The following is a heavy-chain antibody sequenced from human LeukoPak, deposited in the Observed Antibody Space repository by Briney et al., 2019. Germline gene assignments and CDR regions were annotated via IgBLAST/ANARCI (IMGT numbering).Heavy chain of an antibody. CDR3: ARSHGSYSAFFDY. CDR2: IYYSGST. V-gene: IGHV4-59*13. D-gene: IGHD1-26*01. J-gene: IGHJ4*02. CDR1: GGSISSYY. Sequence: PSETLSLTCTVSGGSISSYYWSWIRQPPGKGLEWIGYIYYSGSTNYNPSLKSRVTISVDTSKNQFSLKLSSVTAADTAVYYCARSHGSYSAFFDYWGQGTLVTVSS.